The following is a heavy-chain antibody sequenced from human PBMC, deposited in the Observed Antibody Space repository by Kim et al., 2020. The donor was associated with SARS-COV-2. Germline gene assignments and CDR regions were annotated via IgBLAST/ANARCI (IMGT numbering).Heavy chain of an antibody. Sequence: GGSLRLSCEASGFTFSSYAMSWVRQGPGKGLEWVSAISGSGSSTYYADSVKGRFTISRDNSKNTLYLQMNSLRAEDTAVYYCAKTLLLWFGESIYGMDVWGQGTTVTVSS. CDR2: ISGSGSST. CDR1: GFTFSSYA. D-gene: IGHD3-10*01. CDR3: AKTLLLWFGESIYGMDV. J-gene: IGHJ6*02. V-gene: IGHV3-23*01.